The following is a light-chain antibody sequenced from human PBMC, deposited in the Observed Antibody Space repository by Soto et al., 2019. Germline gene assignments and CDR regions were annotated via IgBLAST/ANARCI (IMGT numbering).Light chain of an antibody. CDR1: SSDVGAYNY. V-gene: IGLV2-14*01. CDR3: SSYTTTNPYV. J-gene: IGLJ1*01. Sequence: QSALTQPASVSGSPGQSITISCTGTSSDVGAYNYVSWYQQHPGKAPKLMIYEVSNRPSGVSNRFSGSKSGNTASLTISGLQAEDEPDYYCSSYTTTNPYVFGTGTKVTVL. CDR2: EVS.